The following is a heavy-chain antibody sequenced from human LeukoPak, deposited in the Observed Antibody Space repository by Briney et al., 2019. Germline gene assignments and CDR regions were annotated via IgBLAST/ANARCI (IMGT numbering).Heavy chain of an antibody. Sequence: SETLSLTCTVSGYSISSGYYWGWIRQPPGKGLEWIGSIYHSGSTYYNPSLKSRVTISVDTSKNQFSLKLSSVTAADTAVYYCARVRNPGQYFDYWGQGTLVTVSS. CDR3: ARVRNPGQYFDY. D-gene: IGHD1-14*01. J-gene: IGHJ4*02. CDR1: GYSISSGYY. V-gene: IGHV4-38-2*02. CDR2: IYHSGST.